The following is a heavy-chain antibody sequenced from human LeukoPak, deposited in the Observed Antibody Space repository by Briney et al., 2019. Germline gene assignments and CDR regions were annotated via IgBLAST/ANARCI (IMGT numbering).Heavy chain of an antibody. V-gene: IGHV4-31*03. J-gene: IGHJ6*02. CDR1: GCTISSGGYY. Sequence: SATLSLTCTVSGCTISSGGYYWIWMRQHPGKDLEWSGYIYYSNRTYYNTLLKRRFTISVDTSKSQFSLKLSSVTAADTAVYYCARDPFEVCSGGSCYPSGMDVWGQGTTVTVSS. CDR2: IYYSNRT. D-gene: IGHD2-15*01. CDR3: ARDPFEVCSGGSCYPSGMDV.